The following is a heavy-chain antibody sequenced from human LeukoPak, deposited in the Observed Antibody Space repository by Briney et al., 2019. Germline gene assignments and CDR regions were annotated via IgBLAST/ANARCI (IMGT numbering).Heavy chain of an antibody. Sequence: GESLKISCKGSGYSFTNYWIGWVRQMPGKGLEWMGIIYPGDSDTRYSPSFQGQVIISADKSIRTAYLQWRSLKASDTAMYYCARGGMATIKFFDYWGQGTLVTVSS. CDR3: ARGGMATIKFFDY. CDR1: GYSFTNYW. CDR2: IYPGDSDT. J-gene: IGHJ4*02. D-gene: IGHD5-24*01. V-gene: IGHV5-51*01.